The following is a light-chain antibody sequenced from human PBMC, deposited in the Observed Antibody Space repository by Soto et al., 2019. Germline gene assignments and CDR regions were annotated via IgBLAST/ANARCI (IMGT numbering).Light chain of an antibody. Sequence: EIVMTQSPATLSVSPGERATLSCRASQSFSSYLAWYQQKPGQAPRLLIYDASNRATGIPARFSGSGSGTDFTLTISSLEPEDFAVYYWQQRSNWPITFGQGTRLEIK. V-gene: IGKV3-11*01. CDR1: QSFSSY. CDR2: DAS. CDR3: QQRSNWPIT. J-gene: IGKJ5*01.